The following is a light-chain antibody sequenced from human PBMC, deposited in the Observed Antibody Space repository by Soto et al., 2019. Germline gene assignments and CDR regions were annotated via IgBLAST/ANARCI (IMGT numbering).Light chain of an antibody. CDR3: QQYNSYRT. CDR2: DAS. J-gene: IGKJ1*01. CDR1: QSISSW. V-gene: IGKV1-5*01. Sequence: DTQMNQSPSSLSASVGDSIAITCRASQSISSWLAWYQQKPGKAPKLLIYDASSLESGVPSRFSGSGSGTEFTLTISSLQPDDFATYYCQQYNSYRTFGQGTKVDIK.